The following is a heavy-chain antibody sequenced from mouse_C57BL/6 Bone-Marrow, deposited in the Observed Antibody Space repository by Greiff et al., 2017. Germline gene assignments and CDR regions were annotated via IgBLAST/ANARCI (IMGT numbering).Heavy chain of an antibody. CDR3: ARTYYYGSSYGFAY. CDR1: GFSLTSYA. V-gene: IGHV2-9-1*01. J-gene: IGHJ3*01. Sequence: VQLQQSGPGLVAPSQSLSITCTVSGFSLTSYAISWVRQPPGKGLAWLGVIWTGGGTNYNSALKSRLSISKDNSKSQVFLKMNILQTDDTARYYCARTYYYGSSYGFAYWGQGTLVTVSA. D-gene: IGHD1-1*01. CDR2: IWTGGGT.